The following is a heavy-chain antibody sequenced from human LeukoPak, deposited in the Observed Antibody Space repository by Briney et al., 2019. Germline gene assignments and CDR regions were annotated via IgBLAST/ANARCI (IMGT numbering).Heavy chain of an antibody. D-gene: IGHD4-23*01. CDR2: IYYSGST. CDR1: GGSISSYY. J-gene: IGHJ3*02. CDR3: ARHYYGGSGAFDI. Sequence: SETLSLTCTVSGGSISSYYWSWIRQPPGKGLEWIGYIYYSGSTYYNPSLKSRVTMSVDTSKNQFSLKLSSVTAADTAVYYCARHYYGGSGAFDIWGQGTMVTVSS. V-gene: IGHV4-59*08.